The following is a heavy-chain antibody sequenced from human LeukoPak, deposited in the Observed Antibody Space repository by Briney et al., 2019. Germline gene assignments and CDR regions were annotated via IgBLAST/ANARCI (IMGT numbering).Heavy chain of an antibody. V-gene: IGHV3-13*01. D-gene: IGHD6-13*01. CDR3: AKRRSAAAAPLPFDY. CDR2: IGTAGDT. CDR1: GFTFSSYD. Sequence: GGSLRLSCAASGFTFSSYDMHWVRHATGKGLEWVSAIGTAGDTYYPGSVKGRFTISRDNSKNTLYLQMNSLRAEDTAVYYCAKRRSAAAAPLPFDYWGQGTLVTVSS. J-gene: IGHJ4*02.